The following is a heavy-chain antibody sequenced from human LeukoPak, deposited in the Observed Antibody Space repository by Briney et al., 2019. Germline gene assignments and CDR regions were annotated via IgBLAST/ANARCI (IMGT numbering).Heavy chain of an antibody. CDR2: INTNTGNP. CDR1: GYTFTNYG. V-gene: IGHV7-4-1*02. J-gene: IGHJ4*02. CDR3: ARAVGATSPYYFDY. Sequence: GASVKVSCKASGYTFTNYGISWVRQAPGQGLEWMGWINTNTGNPTYAQGFTGRFVFSLDTSVSTAYLQISSLKAEDTAVYYCARAVGATSPYYFDYWGQGTLVTVSS. D-gene: IGHD1-26*01.